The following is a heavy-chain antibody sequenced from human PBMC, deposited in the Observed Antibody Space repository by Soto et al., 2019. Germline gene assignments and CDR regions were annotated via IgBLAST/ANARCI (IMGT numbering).Heavy chain of an antibody. CDR1: GGSFSGYY. D-gene: IGHD2-21*01. J-gene: IGHJ4*02. Sequence: QVQLQQWGAGLLKPSETLSLTCAVYGGSFSGYYWTWIRQPPGTGLEWIGEINHSGSTNYNPSLKSRVNISVDTSKNQFSRKLTSVTAADTAVYYCARDKIPGLFDYWGQGTLVTVSS. CDR3: ARDKIPGLFDY. V-gene: IGHV4-34*01. CDR2: INHSGST.